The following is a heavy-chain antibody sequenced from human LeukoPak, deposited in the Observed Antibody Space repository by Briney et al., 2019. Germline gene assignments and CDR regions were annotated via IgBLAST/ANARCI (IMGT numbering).Heavy chain of an antibody. CDR3: ASNSFGITMMFDP. CDR1: GFTFSSYE. D-gene: IGHD3-22*01. V-gene: IGHV3-48*03. CDR2: ISSSGSTI. Sequence: GGSLRLSCAASGFTFSSYEMNWVRQAPGKGLEWVSYISSSGSTIYYADSVKGRFTISRDNAKNSLYLQMNSLRAEDTAVYYCASNSFGITMMFDPWGQGTLVTVSS. J-gene: IGHJ5*02.